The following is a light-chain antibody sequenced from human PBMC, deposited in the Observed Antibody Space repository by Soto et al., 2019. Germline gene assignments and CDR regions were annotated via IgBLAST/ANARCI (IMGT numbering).Light chain of an antibody. J-gene: IGKJ5*01. CDR2: AAS. V-gene: IGKV1-27*01. CDR3: QNYDSAPIT. Sequence: DIQMTHSPSSLSASVGDRVSITCRASQGISNYLAWYQQKPGKVPKVLIYAASTLQPGVPSRFSGSGSGTDFTLTINSLHPDDIATYFCQNYDSAPITFGQGTRLEIK. CDR1: QGISNY.